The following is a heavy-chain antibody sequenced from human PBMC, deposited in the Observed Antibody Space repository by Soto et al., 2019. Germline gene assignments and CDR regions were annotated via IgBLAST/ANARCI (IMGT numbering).Heavy chain of an antibody. CDR2: ISSSSSYI. D-gene: IGHD3-9*01. Sequence: GGSLRLSCAASGFTFSSYSMNWVRQAPGKGLEWVSSISSSSSYIYYADSVKGRFTISRDNAKNSLYLQMNSLRAEDTAVYYCARDHLPYYDILTGTHPWFDPWGQGTLVTVSS. CDR1: GFTFSSYS. V-gene: IGHV3-21*01. CDR3: ARDHLPYYDILTGTHPWFDP. J-gene: IGHJ5*02.